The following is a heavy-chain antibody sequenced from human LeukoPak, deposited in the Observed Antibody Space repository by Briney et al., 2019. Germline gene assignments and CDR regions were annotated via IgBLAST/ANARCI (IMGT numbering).Heavy chain of an antibody. CDR1: GFTFSSYS. Sequence: PGGSLRLSCAASGFTFSSYSMNWVRQAPGKGLEWVSSISSSSSYIYYADSVKGRFTISRDNAKNSLYLQMNSLRAEDTAVYYCARGGGLSSGWYYFDYWGQGALVTVSS. J-gene: IGHJ4*02. V-gene: IGHV3-21*01. D-gene: IGHD6-19*01. CDR2: ISSSSSYI. CDR3: ARGGGLSSGWYYFDY.